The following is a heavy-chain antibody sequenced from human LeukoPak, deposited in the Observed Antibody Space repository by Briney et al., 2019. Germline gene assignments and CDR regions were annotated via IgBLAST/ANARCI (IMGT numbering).Heavy chain of an antibody. CDR3: ARGVRILWFGESDY. J-gene: IGHJ4*02. V-gene: IGHV3-23*01. D-gene: IGHD3-10*01. CDR2: ISGSGGST. Sequence: GGPLRLSCAASGFTFSSYAMSWVRQAPGKGLEWVSAISGSGGSTYYADSVKGRFTISRDNAKNSLYLQMNSLRDEDTAVYYCARGVRILWFGESDYWGQGTLVTVSS. CDR1: GFTFSSYA.